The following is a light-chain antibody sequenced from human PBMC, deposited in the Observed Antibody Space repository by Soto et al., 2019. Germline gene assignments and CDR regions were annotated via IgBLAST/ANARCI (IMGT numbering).Light chain of an antibody. J-gene: IGKJ3*01. CDR3: QKYKSAPFT. CDR2: SAS. V-gene: IGKV1-27*01. CDR1: QGITSY. Sequence: DIQMTQSPSSLSASVGDRVSITCRASQGITSYLAWYQQKPGKAPKLLIYSASTLQSGVPSRFSGSGSATNFTLTISSLQPEDVATYYCQKYKSAPFTVGPGTKVIIK.